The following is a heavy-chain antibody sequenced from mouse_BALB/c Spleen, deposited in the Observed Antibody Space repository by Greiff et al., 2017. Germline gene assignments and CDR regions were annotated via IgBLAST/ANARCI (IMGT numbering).Heavy chain of an antibody. Sequence: EVQLQQSGAELVQPGASVKFSCTASGFTIRDTYMHWVQQSPEQGLEWIGRIDPANGSTKYDPKFQGKATITADTSSNTAYLQLSSLTSEDTAVYYCASLYDGYPFAYWGQGTLVTVSA. V-gene: IGHV14-3*02. J-gene: IGHJ3*01. CDR1: GFTIRDTY. D-gene: IGHD2-3*01. CDR2: IDPANGST. CDR3: ASLYDGYPFAY.